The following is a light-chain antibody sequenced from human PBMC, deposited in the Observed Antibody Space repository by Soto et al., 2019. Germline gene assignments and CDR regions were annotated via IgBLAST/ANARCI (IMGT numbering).Light chain of an antibody. CDR2: GAS. V-gene: IGKV3-15*01. J-gene: IGKJ1*01. Sequence: EIVLTQSPATLSVSPGERATLSCRASQSVNQKLGWYQQKPGQAPRLLIYGASTRVTGIPARFSGSGSGTEFTLTISSLQSEDFAVYHCQQYYNWWTFGQGTKVDIK. CDR1: QSVNQK. CDR3: QQYYNWWT.